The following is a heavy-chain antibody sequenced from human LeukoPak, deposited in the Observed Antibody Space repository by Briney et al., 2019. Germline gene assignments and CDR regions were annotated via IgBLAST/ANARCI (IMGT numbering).Heavy chain of an antibody. CDR1: GFTFSSYA. V-gene: IGHV3-23*01. CDR3: AKTIAVAGTSGWFDP. J-gene: IGHJ5*02. D-gene: IGHD6-19*01. CDR2: ISGSGGST. Sequence: GGSLRLSCAASGFTFSSYAMSWVRQAPGKGLDWVSAISGSGGSTYYADSVKGRFTISRDNSKNTLYLQMNSLRAEDTAVYYCAKTIAVAGTSGWFDPWGQGTLVTVSS.